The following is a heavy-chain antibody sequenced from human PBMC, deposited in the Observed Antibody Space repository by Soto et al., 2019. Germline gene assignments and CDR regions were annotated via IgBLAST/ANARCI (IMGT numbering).Heavy chain of an antibody. CDR3: AHWIRGDWYFDL. J-gene: IGHJ2*01. D-gene: IGHD5-18*01. CDR1: GFSLSTSGVG. V-gene: IGHV2-5*02. CDR2: IYWDDDK. Sequence: QITLKESGPTLVKPTQTLTLTCTFSGFSLSTSGVGVGWIRQPPGKALEWLALIYWDDDKRYSPSLKSRLTITKDTSKNQVVLTMTNMGPVDTATYFGAHWIRGDWYFDLWGRGTLVTVSS.